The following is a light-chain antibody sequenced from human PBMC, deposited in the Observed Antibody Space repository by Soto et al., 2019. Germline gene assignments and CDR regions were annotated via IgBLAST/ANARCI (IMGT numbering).Light chain of an antibody. CDR3: QQYKTYSTWT. CDR1: QSISSW. CDR2: KAS. Sequence: DIQMTHSPSTLSASVGDRVTITCRASQSISSWLAWYQQKPGKAPKLLIYKASSLESGVPSRFSGSGSGTEFTLTISSLQPEDSATYFCQQYKTYSTWTFGQGTKVDIK. V-gene: IGKV1-5*03. J-gene: IGKJ1*01.